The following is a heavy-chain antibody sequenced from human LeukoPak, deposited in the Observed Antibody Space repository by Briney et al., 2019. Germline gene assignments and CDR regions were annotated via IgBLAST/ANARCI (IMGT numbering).Heavy chain of an antibody. CDR3: ARGAAHSSGHDY. V-gene: IGHV4-34*01. Sequence: SETLSLTCAVYGGSLSGYYWSWIRQPPGKGLEWIGEINHSGSTNYNPSLKSRVTISVDTSKNQFSLKLSSVTAADTAVYYCARGAAHSSGHDYWGQGTLVTVSS. J-gene: IGHJ4*02. CDR1: GGSLSGYY. CDR2: INHSGST. D-gene: IGHD6-19*01.